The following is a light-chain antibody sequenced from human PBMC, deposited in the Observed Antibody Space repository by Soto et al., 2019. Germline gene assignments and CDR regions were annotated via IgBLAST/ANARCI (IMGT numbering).Light chain of an antibody. J-gene: IGKJ1*01. Sequence: EIVLTQSPGTLSLSPGERAILYCRASQSVSSSYLAWYRQKPGQAPSLLIYGASSRATGIPDRFSGSGSGTDFTLTISRLEPEDFAVYYCQQYGSSPRTFGQGTKGDIK. V-gene: IGKV3-20*01. CDR1: QSVSSSY. CDR2: GAS. CDR3: QQYGSSPRT.